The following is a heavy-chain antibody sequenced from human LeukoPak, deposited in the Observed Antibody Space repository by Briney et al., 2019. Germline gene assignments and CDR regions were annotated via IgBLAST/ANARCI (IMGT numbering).Heavy chain of an antibody. D-gene: IGHD3-10*01. CDR2: IISGGSP. V-gene: IGHV3-23*01. CDR1: GFTFSSYA. Sequence: PGGSLRLSCAASGFTFSSYAMMWVRQAPGKGLDWVSTIISGGSPNYADSVKGRFTISRDNSKNTLYLQMNSLRAEDTAVYYCAKDLMVRGVIMGEFDYWGQGTLVTVSS. J-gene: IGHJ4*02. CDR3: AKDLMVRGVIMGEFDY.